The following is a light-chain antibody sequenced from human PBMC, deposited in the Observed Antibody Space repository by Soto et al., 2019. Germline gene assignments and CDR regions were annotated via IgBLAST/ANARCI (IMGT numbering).Light chain of an antibody. CDR2: RAS. CDR3: QKFNTSPRT. J-gene: IGKJ5*01. Sequence: DIQMTQSPSSLSASVGDRVTITCRASQEISVYLAWYQQKPGKVPKLLIYRASTLQSGVPSRFSGSGSGTDFTLTISSLQPEYVATYYCQKFNTSPRTFGQGTRLEIK. V-gene: IGKV1-27*01. CDR1: QEISVY.